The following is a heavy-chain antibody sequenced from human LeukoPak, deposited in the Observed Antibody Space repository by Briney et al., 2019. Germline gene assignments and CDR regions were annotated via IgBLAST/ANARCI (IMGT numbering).Heavy chain of an antibody. D-gene: IGHD6-13*01. CDR2: ITWKSDSV. V-gene: IGHV3-9*01. J-gene: IGHJ4*02. CDR1: GFTFDDYA. CDR3: SKDRFSSSWYQIDY. Sequence: PGGSLRLSCAASGFTFDDYAMHWVRQVPGKGLEWVSGITWKSDSVGYADSVEGRFTISRDNAKNSLYLQMNSLRAEDTAVYYCSKDRFSSSWYQIDYWGQGTRVTVSS.